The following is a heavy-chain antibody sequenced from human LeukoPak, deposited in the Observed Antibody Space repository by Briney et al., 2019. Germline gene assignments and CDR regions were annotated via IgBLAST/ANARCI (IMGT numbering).Heavy chain of an antibody. V-gene: IGHV3-7*01. CDR3: ARRHGDYLGGFEY. CDR1: GFTFSSYA. J-gene: IGHJ4*02. Sequence: GGSLRLSCAASGFTFSSYAMSWVRQTPGKGLEWVANIKQDGSVKNSVDSMKGRFTISRDNTKNSLYLEMNSLRDEDTAVYYCARRHGDYLGGFEYWGQGTLVTVSS. CDR2: IKQDGSVK. D-gene: IGHD4-17*01.